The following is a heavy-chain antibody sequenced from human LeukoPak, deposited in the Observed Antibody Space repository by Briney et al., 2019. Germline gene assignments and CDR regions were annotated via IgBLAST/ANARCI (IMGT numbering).Heavy chain of an antibody. Sequence: SETLSLTCAVYGGSFSGYYWSWIRQPPGKGLEWIGEINHSGSTNYNPSLKSRVTISVDTSKNQFSLKLSSVTAADTAVYYCARGDEVTTVFDYWGQGTLVTVSS. CDR3: ARGDEVTTVFDY. D-gene: IGHD4-17*01. J-gene: IGHJ4*02. CDR2: INHSGST. V-gene: IGHV4-34*01. CDR1: GGSFSGYY.